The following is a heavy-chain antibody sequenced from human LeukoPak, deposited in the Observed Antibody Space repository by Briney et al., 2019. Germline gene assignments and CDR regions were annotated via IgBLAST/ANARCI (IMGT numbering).Heavy chain of an antibody. Sequence: SETLSLTCTVAAGSISSYYWSWIRHHPGKGLEWIGYIFYSGSTNYNPSLKSRVTISVDTSKDQFPLKLSSMAAADTAGDYCPGSKCDSPAGKWGKRTVATVSS. CDR3: PGSKCDSPAGK. J-gene: IGHJ4*02. CDR2: IFYSGST. D-gene: IGHD2-15*01. V-gene: IGHV4-59*01. CDR1: AGSISSYY.